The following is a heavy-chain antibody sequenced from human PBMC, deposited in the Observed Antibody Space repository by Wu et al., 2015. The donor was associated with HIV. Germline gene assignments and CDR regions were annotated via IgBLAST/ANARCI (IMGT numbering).Heavy chain of an antibody. D-gene: IGHD3-10*01. V-gene: IGHV1-2*02. CDR3: ARGPTMVRGVIHRPPGATGFDP. Sequence: QVHLVQSGAEVKKPGASVKVSCKASGYTFTGYYMHWVRQAPGQGLEWMGWINPNSGGTNYAQKFQGRVTMTRDTSISTAYMELSRLRSDDTAVYYCARGPTMVRGVIHRPPGATGFDPWGQGTLVTVSS. CDR2: INPNSGGT. J-gene: IGHJ5*02. CDR1: GYTFTGYY.